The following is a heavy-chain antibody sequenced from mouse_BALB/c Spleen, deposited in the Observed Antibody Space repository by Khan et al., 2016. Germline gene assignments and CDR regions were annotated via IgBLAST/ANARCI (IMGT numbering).Heavy chain of an antibody. CDR1: GYTFTNYG. D-gene: IGHD1-1*01. CDR2: INTNTGEP. J-gene: IGHJ3*01. V-gene: IGHV9-3*02. CDR3: AEDYYGSNWFAY. Sequence: QIQLVQSGPELKKPGETVKISCKASGYTFTNYGMNWVKQAPGKGLKWMGWINTNTGEPTYAEEFKGRFAFSSETSASTAYLQINNLKNEDTATDFCAEDYYGSNWFAYWGQGTLVTVSA.